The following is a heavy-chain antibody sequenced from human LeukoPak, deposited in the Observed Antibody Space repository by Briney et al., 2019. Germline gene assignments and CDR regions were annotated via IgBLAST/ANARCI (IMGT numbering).Heavy chain of an antibody. J-gene: IGHJ4*02. CDR2: IYYTGST. Sequence: SETLSLTCTVSGGSISTYYWSWIRQPPGKGLEWMGYIYYTGSTNYSPSLKSRVTISVDTSKNQFSLKLSSVTAADTAVYYCARVARSRHFDYWGQGTLVTVSS. D-gene: IGHD6-19*01. CDR1: GGSISTYY. CDR3: ARVARSRHFDY. V-gene: IGHV4-59*01.